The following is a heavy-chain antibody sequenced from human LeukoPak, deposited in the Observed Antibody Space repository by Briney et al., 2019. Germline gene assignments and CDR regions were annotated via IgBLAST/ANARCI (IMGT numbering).Heavy chain of an antibody. Sequence: PGGSLRLSCAASGFPFSSYSMTWVRQAPGKGLEWVANXXXDGTTKFYVDSVKGRFTISRDNALNSLYLQMNSLRAEDTAIYYCARSIPYGTTWYGRSDYWGQGTLVTVSS. CDR1: GFPFSSYS. CDR2: XXXDGTTK. J-gene: IGHJ4*02. V-gene: IGHV3-7*03. CDR3: ARSIPYGTTWYGRSDY. D-gene: IGHD6-13*01.